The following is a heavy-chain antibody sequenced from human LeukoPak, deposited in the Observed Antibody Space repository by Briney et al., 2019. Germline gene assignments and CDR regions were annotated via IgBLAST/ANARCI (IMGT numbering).Heavy chain of an antibody. D-gene: IGHD6-13*01. CDR1: GGSVSGNSPSSYY. CDR3: ARDVSGSSWHDY. V-gene: IGHV4-59*02. CDR2: VYHSGST. Sequence: SETLSLTCTVSGGSVSGNSPSSYYWSWIRQPPGRGLEYIGHVYHSGSTNYGPSLRGRVTISVDTSKNQFSLKLSSVTAADTAVYYCARDVSGSSWHDYWGQGTLVTVSS. J-gene: IGHJ4*02.